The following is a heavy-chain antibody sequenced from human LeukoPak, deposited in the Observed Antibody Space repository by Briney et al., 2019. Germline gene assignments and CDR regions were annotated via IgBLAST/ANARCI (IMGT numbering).Heavy chain of an antibody. CDR1: GRSISRYY. D-gene: IGHD6-19*01. V-gene: IGHV4-59*01. CDR2: IYYRWST. Sequence: SEPLSLPCTVSGRSISRYYWSWIRQPTGKGLEWIGYIYYRWSTNYNPSLKSRVTISVDTSKNQFSLKLSSVTAADTAVYYCARLYSSGWSNSFDYWGQGTLVSVSS. J-gene: IGHJ4*02. CDR3: ARLYSSGWSNSFDY.